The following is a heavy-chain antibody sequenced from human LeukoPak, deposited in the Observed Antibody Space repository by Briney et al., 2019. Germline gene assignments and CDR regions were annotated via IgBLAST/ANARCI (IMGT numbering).Heavy chain of an antibody. CDR3: ARVAGSTMRYFDY. J-gene: IGHJ4*02. V-gene: IGHV4-59*01. CDR1: GGSISSYY. D-gene: IGHD5-24*01. Sequence: SETLSLTCTVSGGSISSYYWSWIRQPPGKGLECIGYIYYSGSSNYNPSLTSRVSISVDTSKHQFSLKLNSVTAADTAVYYCARVAGSTMRYFDYWGQGTLVTVSS. CDR2: IYYSGSS.